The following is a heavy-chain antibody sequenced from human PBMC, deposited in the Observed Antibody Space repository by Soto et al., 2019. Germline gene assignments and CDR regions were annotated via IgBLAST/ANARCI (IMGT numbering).Heavy chain of an antibody. J-gene: IGHJ6*02. CDR2: ISGSGGST. D-gene: IGHD5-18*01. CDR3: AKDRGYGYGYPMDV. Sequence: EVQLLESGGGLVQPGGSLRLSCAASGFTFSSYAMSWVRQAPGKGLEWVSAISGSGGSTYYADSVKGRFTISRDNSKNTLYLQMNSLKAEGTAVYYCAKDRGYGYGYPMDVWGQGTTVTVSS. V-gene: IGHV3-23*01. CDR1: GFTFSSYA.